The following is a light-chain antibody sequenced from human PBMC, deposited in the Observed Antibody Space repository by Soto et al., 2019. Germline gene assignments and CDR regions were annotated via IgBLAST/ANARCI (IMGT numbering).Light chain of an antibody. CDR2: WAS. CDR1: QSLLCDSNNKNY. Sequence: DIVMSQSPDSLAASLGGRATINCKSSQSLLCDSNNKNYLAWYQQKPGQPPKLLIYWASMRESGVPDRFSGSGSGTDFTLTITSLQAEDVAIYYCQKYYSLPLTFGGGTKVDIK. CDR3: QKYYSLPLT. V-gene: IGKV4-1*01. J-gene: IGKJ4*01.